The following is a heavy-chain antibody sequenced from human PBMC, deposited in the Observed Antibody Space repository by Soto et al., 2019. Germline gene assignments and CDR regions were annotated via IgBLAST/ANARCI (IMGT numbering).Heavy chain of an antibody. CDR1: GGTFSSYA. J-gene: IGHJ6*02. CDR3: GRSWYYYYGMDV. Sequence: QVQLVQSGAEVKTPGSSEKVSCKASGGTFSSYAISWVRQAPGQGLEWMGGIIPIFGTANYAQKFQGRVTITADESTSTAYMELSSLRSEDTAVYYCGRSWYYYYGMDVWGQGTTVTVSS. D-gene: IGHD6-13*01. V-gene: IGHV1-69*01. CDR2: IIPIFGTA.